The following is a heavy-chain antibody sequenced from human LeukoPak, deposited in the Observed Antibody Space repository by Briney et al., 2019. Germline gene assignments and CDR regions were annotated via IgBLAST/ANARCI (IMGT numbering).Heavy chain of an antibody. CDR3: ARADFGDYFDY. CDR2: IYYSGST. Sequence: PSETLSLTCTVSGGSISSHYWSWIRQPPGKGLEWIGYIYYSGSTNYNPSLKSRVTISVDTSKNQFSLKLSSVTAADTAVYYCARADFGDYFDYWGQGTLVTVFS. V-gene: IGHV4-59*11. J-gene: IGHJ4*02. D-gene: IGHD3-16*01. CDR1: GGSISSHY.